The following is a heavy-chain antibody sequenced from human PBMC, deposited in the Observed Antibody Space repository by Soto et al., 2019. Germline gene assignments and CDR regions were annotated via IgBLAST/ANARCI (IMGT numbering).Heavy chain of an antibody. CDR3: ARDFRTHSHGVDV. V-gene: IGHV1-2*02. J-gene: IGHJ6*02. CDR2: INPSSGGT. CDR1: GYPFTGPY. Sequence: ASVKVSCKASGYPFTGPYIYWVRQAPGQGLEWMGWINPSSGGTEFAEKFQGRVTVTRDTSIRTVFLELNSLTSDDTGVYFCARDFRTHSHGVDVWGQGTAVTVSS. D-gene: IGHD4-4*01.